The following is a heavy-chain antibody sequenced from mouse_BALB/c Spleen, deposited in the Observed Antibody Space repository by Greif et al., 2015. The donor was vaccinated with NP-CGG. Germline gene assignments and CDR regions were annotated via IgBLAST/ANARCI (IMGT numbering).Heavy chain of an antibody. CDR3: TRLNGNYGGGSYFDY. D-gene: IGHD2-1*01. J-gene: IGHJ2*01. Sequence: QVQLQQSGAELVKPGASVKLSCKASGYTFTSYYMYWVKQRPGQGLEWIGEINPSSGGTNFNEKFKSKATLTVDKSSTTAYMQLSSLTSEESAVYYCTRLNGNYGGGSYFDYWGQGTTLTVSS. CDR1: GYTFTSYY. V-gene: IGHV1S81*02. CDR2: INPSSGGT.